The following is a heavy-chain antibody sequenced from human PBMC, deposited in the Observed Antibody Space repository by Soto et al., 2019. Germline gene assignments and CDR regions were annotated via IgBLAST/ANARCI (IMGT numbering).Heavy chain of an antibody. CDR3: ARDKYYDFWSGYYAGEGNNWFDP. Sequence: QVQLVQSGAEVKKPGSSVKVSCKASGGTFSSYAISWVRQAPGQGLEWMGGIIPIFGTANYAQKFQGRVTSTADESTSTAYMELSSLRSEDTAVYYCARDKYYDFWSGYYAGEGNNWFDPWGQGTLVTVSS. D-gene: IGHD3-3*01. J-gene: IGHJ5*02. CDR2: IIPIFGTA. V-gene: IGHV1-69*01. CDR1: GGTFSSYA.